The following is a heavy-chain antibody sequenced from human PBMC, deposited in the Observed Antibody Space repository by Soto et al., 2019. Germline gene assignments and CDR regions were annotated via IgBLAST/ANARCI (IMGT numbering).Heavy chain of an antibody. CDR1: GGTFSSYT. J-gene: IGHJ4*01. CDR3: ERDSFRAYDY. V-gene: IGHV1-69*08. Sequence: SVKFSCKASGGTFSSYTISWVRQAPGQVLECMVRIIRILGGSNDXXKFHGRVXXTSDKATITAXMELSSLRSEDTAVYYCERDSFRAYDYXX. CDR2: IIRILGGS.